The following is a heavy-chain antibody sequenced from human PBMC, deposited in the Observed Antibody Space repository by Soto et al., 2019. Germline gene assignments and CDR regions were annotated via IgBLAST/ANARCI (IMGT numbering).Heavy chain of an antibody. D-gene: IGHD4-17*01. V-gene: IGHV4-34*01. CDR1: GGSFSGYY. CDR3: ARCKDYGDQTGWFDP. Sequence: QVQLQQWGAGLLKPSETLSLTCAVYGGSFSGYYWSWIRQPPGKGLEWIGEINHSGNTNYNTSLKRRVTISVDTSKNQFSLILSSVTAADTAVYYCARCKDYGDQTGWFDPWGQGTLVTVSS. J-gene: IGHJ5*02. CDR2: INHSGNT.